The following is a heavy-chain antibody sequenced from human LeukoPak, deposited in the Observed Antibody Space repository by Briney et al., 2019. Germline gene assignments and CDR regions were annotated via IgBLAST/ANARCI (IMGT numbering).Heavy chain of an antibody. CDR1: GFTFTNAW. V-gene: IGHV3-15*01. CDR2: IKSTTDGGTT. Sequence: GGSLRLSCAASGFTFTNAWMSWVRQAPGRGLEWVGRIKSTTDGGTTDYAAPVRDRFTISRDDSKTTVYLQMNSLKTEDTAVYYCSTAPAAIRFRFDYWGQGTLVTVSS. CDR3: STAPAAIRFRFDY. J-gene: IGHJ4*02. D-gene: IGHD2-2*01.